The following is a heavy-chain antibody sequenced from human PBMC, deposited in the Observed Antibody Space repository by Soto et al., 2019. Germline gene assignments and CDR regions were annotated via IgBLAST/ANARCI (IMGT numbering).Heavy chain of an antibody. Sequence: EASVKVSCKASGYTFTGYYMHWVRQAPGQGLEWMGWINPNSGGTNYAQKFQGRVTMTRDTSISTAYMELSRLRSDDTAVYYCARDMSPITIFGVVITVWSYYYGMDVWGQGTTVTVSS. CDR1: GYTFTGYY. CDR2: INPNSGGT. D-gene: IGHD3-3*01. CDR3: ARDMSPITIFGVVITVWSYYYGMDV. V-gene: IGHV1-2*02. J-gene: IGHJ6*02.